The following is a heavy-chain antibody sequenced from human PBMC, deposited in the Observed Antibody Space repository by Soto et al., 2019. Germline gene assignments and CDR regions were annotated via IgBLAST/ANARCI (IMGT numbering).Heavy chain of an antibody. Sequence: QVELVQSGAEVKKPGASVKVSCKASGYTFSIYGISWVRQAPGQGLEWMGWISAYNGNTKYAQKLQGRVTVTTDTPTGTPYMALRTLLSADPAVYYCASTLSSGTYPGSCDLSGRGTLVTFSS. CDR2: ISAYNGNT. J-gene: IGHJ2*01. CDR3: ASTLSSGTYPGSCDL. D-gene: IGHD1-26*01. CDR1: GYTFSIYG. V-gene: IGHV1-18*01.